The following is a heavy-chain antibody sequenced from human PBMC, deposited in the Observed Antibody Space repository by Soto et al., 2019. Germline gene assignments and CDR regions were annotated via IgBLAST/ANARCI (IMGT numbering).Heavy chain of an antibody. CDR1: GGSFTGHF. D-gene: IGHD7-27*01. V-gene: IGHV4-34*01. J-gene: IGHJ3*02. Sequence: SETLSLTCTVSGGSFTGHFWSWVRQPPGKGLEWIGEVSHSGNTKYYPSLRSRGTLSVDSSKNQISLALTSVTAADTAVYYCARAKFESTGRHPFDIWGQGTLVTAS. CDR2: VSHSGNT. CDR3: ARAKFESTGRHPFDI.